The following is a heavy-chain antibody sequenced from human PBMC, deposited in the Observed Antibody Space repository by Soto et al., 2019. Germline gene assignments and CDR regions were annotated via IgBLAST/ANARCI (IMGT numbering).Heavy chain of an antibody. CDR1: GGSINSGGYS. CDR3: ARAGDRPKRPHFWSGYYIGIDY. Sequence: NPSETLSLTCTVSGGSINSGGYSWTWIRQPPGKGLEWIGYIYYSGSTNYNPSLKSRVTISVDTSKNQFSLKLSSVTAADTAVYYCARAGDRPKRPHFWSGYYIGIDYWGQGTLVTVSS. D-gene: IGHD3-3*02. V-gene: IGHV4-61*08. CDR2: IYYSGST. J-gene: IGHJ4*02.